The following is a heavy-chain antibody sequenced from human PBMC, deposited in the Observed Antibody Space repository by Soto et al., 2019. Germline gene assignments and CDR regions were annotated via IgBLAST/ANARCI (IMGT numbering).Heavy chain of an antibody. Sequence: QIQLVQSGAEEKKPGASVKVSCKASGYTFSTYAMHWVRQAPGQRLEWMGWINAGNGNTKYSQKFQGRVTITRDTSASTAYMELSSLRSEDTAVYYCARAPSWWYFDLWGRGTLVTVSS. V-gene: IGHV1-3*05. J-gene: IGHJ2*01. CDR3: ARAPSWWYFDL. CDR2: INAGNGNT. CDR1: GYTFSTYA.